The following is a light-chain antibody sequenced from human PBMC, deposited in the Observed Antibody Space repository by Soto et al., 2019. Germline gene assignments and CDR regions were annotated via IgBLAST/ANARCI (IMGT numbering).Light chain of an antibody. V-gene: IGKV3-15*01. Sequence: EKVMTQSPATLSVSPGERVTLSCRASASVSSDLAWYQQHPGQAPRLLIYAATARATGIPARFSGSGSGTEFTLTISSLQSEDFAVYYCQQSNEWPHTFGQGTKLEI. J-gene: IGKJ2*01. CDR1: ASVSSD. CDR3: QQSNEWPHT. CDR2: AAT.